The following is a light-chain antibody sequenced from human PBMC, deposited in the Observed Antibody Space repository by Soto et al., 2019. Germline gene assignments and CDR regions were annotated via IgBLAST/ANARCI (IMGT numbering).Light chain of an antibody. Sequence: EIVLTQSPGTLSLSPGERATLSCRASQSVSSNYLAWYQLKPGQAPRLLIYDASTRATGIPARFSGSGSGTEFTLTISSLQSEDFALYYRQQYKDWPLTFGGGTKVDIK. J-gene: IGKJ4*01. CDR3: QQYKDWPLT. CDR2: DAS. CDR1: QSVSSN. V-gene: IGKV3-15*01.